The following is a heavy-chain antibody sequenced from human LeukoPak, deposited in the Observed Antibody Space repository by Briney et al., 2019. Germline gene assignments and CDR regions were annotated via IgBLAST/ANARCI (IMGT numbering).Heavy chain of an antibody. J-gene: IGHJ4*02. CDR2: ISSSSTYI. CDR3: ASEFCSSITCYPYYLDL. CDR1: RLSFSGYN. D-gene: IGHD2-2*01. Sequence: GGSLRLSCAASRLSFSGYNMNWVRQAPGKGLEWVSYISSSSTYIYYADSVKGRFTVSRDNAKNSLYLQMNSLRAEDTAMYYCASEFCSSITCYPYYLDLWGQGTLVTVSS. V-gene: IGHV3-21*01.